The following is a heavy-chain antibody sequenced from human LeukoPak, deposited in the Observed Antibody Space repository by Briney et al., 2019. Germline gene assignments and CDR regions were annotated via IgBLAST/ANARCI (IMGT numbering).Heavy chain of an antibody. J-gene: IGHJ4*02. Sequence: GGSLRLSCAASGFTFSSYGMHWVRQAPGKGLEWVAVIWYDGSNKYYADSVKDRFTIARDNSKSTLYLQMNSLRAEDTAVYYCASGVYGSSGSYFDYWGQGTLVTVSS. CDR1: GFTFSSYG. CDR2: IWYDGSNK. V-gene: IGHV3-33*01. CDR3: ASGVYGSSGSYFDY. D-gene: IGHD3-22*01.